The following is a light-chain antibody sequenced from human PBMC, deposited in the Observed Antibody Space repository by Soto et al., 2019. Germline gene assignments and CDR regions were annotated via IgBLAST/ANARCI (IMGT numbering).Light chain of an antibody. V-gene: IGKV3-11*01. CDR2: DSS. Sequence: EIILTQSPDTLSLSPGERATLSCRASQSLSSGYLAWYQQKPGQAPRLLIYDSSNRATGIPARFSGSGSGTDFTLTVSSLEPEDFAIYYCQQRSDWPLTFGGGTKVDIK. CDR3: QQRSDWPLT. J-gene: IGKJ4*01. CDR1: QSLSSGY.